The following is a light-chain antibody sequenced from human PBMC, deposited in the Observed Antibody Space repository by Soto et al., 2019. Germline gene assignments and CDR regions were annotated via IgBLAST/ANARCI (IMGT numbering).Light chain of an antibody. CDR3: MQGTHWPIT. J-gene: IGKJ5*01. CDR2: KVS. CDR1: QSLVHSDGIAY. Sequence: DVVMTQSPLSLPVTLGQPASISRRSNQSLVHSDGIAYFSWFQQRKGRSPRSLIYKVSNRDSGVPARFRGSRSGTDFALKISSVEAEDVWVYYCMQGTHWPITFGQGTRLEIK. V-gene: IGKV2-30*02.